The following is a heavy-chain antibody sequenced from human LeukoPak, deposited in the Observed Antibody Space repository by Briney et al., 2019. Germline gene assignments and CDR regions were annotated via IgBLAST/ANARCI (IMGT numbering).Heavy chain of an antibody. J-gene: IGHJ5*02. Sequence: SETLSLTCTVSGVSISSYYWSWVRQPAGKGLEWVGRIYTSGNTNYNPSLKSRVTMSVDTSKNQFSLKLSSVTAADTAVYYCARDLHGSGTWDWFDPWGQGTLVTVSS. V-gene: IGHV4-4*07. CDR2: IYTSGNT. CDR1: GVSISSYY. D-gene: IGHD3-10*01. CDR3: ARDLHGSGTWDWFDP.